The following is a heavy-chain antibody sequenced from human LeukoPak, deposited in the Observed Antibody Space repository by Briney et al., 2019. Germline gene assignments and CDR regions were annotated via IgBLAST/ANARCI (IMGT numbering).Heavy chain of an antibody. V-gene: IGHV4-59*01. J-gene: IGHJ4*02. CDR3: ARVSRGNSAGGDY. Sequence: SETLSLTCTVSGGFISTYYWSWIRQPPGKGLEWIGYIYYSGSTNYNPSLKSRVTVSLDTSKNQFSLKLSSVTAADTAMYYCARVSRGNSAGGDYWGQGTLVTVSS. CDR2: IYYSGST. CDR1: GGFISTYY. D-gene: IGHD4-23*01.